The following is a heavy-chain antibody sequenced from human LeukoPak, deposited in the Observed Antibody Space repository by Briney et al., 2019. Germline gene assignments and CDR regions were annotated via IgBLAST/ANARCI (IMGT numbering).Heavy chain of an antibody. D-gene: IGHD2-15*01. CDR3: VKCRGGSCVRDAFDI. J-gene: IGHJ3*02. V-gene: IGHV3-23*01. Sequence: GGSLRLSCATSGFTFSTNAMNWVRQAPGKGLEWVSVISGSGGSTDYADSVKGRFTISRDNSKNTLYMQMNSLRAEDTAVYYCVKCRGGSCVRDAFDIWGQGTMVTVSS. CDR1: GFTFSTNA. CDR2: ISGSGGST.